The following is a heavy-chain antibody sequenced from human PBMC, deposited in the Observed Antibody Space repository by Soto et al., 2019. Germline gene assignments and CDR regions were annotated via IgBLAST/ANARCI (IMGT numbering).Heavy chain of an antibody. CDR2: MNPNTGNS. CDR3: ARRAETNGWNGFGADKYYFDF. V-gene: IGHV1-8*01. Sequence: QVQLVQSGAEVRKPGASVKVSCEASGYTFTSYDIYWVRQATGQGLERMGWMNPNTGNSGYAQKFQGRVTMPSDTPISTAHMELSSLRSEDTAVYYCARRAETNGWNGFGADKYYFDFWGQGTLVTVSS. J-gene: IGHJ4*02. CDR1: GYTFTSYD. D-gene: IGHD1-1*01.